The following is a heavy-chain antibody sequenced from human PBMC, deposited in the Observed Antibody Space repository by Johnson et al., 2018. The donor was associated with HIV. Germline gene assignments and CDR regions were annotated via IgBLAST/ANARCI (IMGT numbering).Heavy chain of an antibody. D-gene: IGHD3-16*02. Sequence: QVQLVESGGGVVQPGRSLRLSCAVSGFTFRSYGVHWVRQAPGKGLEWVAVISYDGSEKYFADSVKGRFTISRDSSKNTLYLQMNRLRAEDTAVYYCARDNTTFGGVIVPIGAFDIWGQGIKVTVSS. V-gene: IGHV3-30*03. CDR2: ISYDGSEK. J-gene: IGHJ3*02. CDR3: ARDNTTFGGVIVPIGAFDI. CDR1: GFTFRSYG.